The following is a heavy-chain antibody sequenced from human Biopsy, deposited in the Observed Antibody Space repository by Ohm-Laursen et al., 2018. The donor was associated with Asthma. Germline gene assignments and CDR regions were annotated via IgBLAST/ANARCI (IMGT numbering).Heavy chain of an antibody. CDR3: ARTYYDFLTEQFKDVFGV. D-gene: IGHD3-9*01. Sequence: ASVKVSCKASGYNFISFAIHWVRQAPGQRLEWMGWVNTGNGDTKYSQKFQGRVTITRDTSASTAYMELRSLRSEDTATYYCARTYYDFLTEQFKDVFGVWGQGTMVTVSS. J-gene: IGHJ3*01. CDR2: VNTGNGDT. V-gene: IGHV1-3*04. CDR1: GYNFISFA.